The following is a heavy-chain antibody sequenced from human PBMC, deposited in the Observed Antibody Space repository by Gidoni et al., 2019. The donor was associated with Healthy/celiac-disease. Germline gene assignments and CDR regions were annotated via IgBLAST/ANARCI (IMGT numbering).Heavy chain of an antibody. D-gene: IGHD2-2*01. J-gene: IGHJ4*02. Sequence: PGGSLRLSCAASGFTFSSYAMSWVRQAPGKGLEWVSAISGSGGSTYYADSVKGRFTISRDNSKNTLDLQMNSLRAEDTAVYYCAKDGPDIVVVPAAMAAYYFDYWGQGTLVTVSS. V-gene: IGHV3-23*01. CDR2: ISGSGGST. CDR3: AKDGPDIVVVPAAMAAYYFDY. CDR1: GFTFSSYA.